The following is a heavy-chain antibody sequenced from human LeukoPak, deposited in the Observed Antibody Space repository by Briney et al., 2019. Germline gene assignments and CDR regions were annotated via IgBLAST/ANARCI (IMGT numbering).Heavy chain of an antibody. Sequence: GGSLRLSCAASGFTLRNYWVSWVRQAPGKGLEWVANIKQDGSEKYYVDSVKGRFTISRDEVENSVYLQMDSLTAEDTAVYYCARDRRFGELPRGDNYYGMDVWGQGTTVTVSS. D-gene: IGHD3-10*01. V-gene: IGHV3-7*01. CDR3: ARDRRFGELPRGDNYYGMDV. J-gene: IGHJ6*02. CDR2: IKQDGSEK. CDR1: GFTLRNYW.